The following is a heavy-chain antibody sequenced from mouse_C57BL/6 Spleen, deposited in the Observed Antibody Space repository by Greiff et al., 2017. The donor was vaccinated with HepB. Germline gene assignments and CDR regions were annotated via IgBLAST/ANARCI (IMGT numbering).Heavy chain of an antibody. D-gene: IGHD4-1*01. J-gene: IGHJ4*01. CDR1: GYSITSGYY. CDR2: ISYDGSN. V-gene: IGHV3-6*01. CDR3: ARDRLTGKAMDY. Sequence: EVHLVESGPGLVKPSQSLSLTCSVTGYSITSGYYWNWIRQFPGNKLEWMGYISYDGSNNYNPSLKNRISITRDTSKNQFFLKLNSVTTEDTATYYCARDRLTGKAMDYWGQGTSVTVSS.